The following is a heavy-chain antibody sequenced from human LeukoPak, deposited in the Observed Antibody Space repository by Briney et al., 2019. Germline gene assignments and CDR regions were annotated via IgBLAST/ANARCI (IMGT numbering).Heavy chain of an antibody. CDR3: TRTQGYYGMDV. CDR2: IRTKANSYAT. J-gene: IGHJ6*04. V-gene: IGHV3-73*01. Sequence: GGSLRLSCAASGFTFSGSAMHWVRQASGKGLEWVGRIRTKANSYATAYAASAKGRFTISRDDSKNTAYLQMNSLKTEDTAVYYCTRTQGYYGMDVWGKGTTVTVSS. CDR1: GFTFSGSA.